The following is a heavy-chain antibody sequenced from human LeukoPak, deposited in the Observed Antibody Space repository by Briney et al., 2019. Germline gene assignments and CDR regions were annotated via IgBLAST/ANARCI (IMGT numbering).Heavy chain of an antibody. D-gene: IGHD2-15*01. J-gene: IGHJ4*02. CDR3: AKMGGESRY. Sequence: GPLRLSCAASGFAFSNYWLHCVRQAPGKGLEWVARINTHVSSTNYADSVKGRFTISRDNAKNTLYLQMNSLRAEDTAVYYCAKMGGESRYWGQGTLVTVSS. V-gene: IGHV3-74*01. CDR1: GFAFSNYW. CDR2: INTHVSST.